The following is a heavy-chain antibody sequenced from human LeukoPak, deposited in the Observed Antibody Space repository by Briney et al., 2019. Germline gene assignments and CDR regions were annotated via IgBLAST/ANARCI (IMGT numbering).Heavy chain of an antibody. V-gene: IGHV4-4*02. J-gene: IGHJ6*03. CDR2: IFRGGSP. Sequence: SETLSLTCAVSGDSITTNHWWSWVRQTPDKGLEWVGEIFRGGSPNYNPSLKRRVTISLDTSKNQFSLKLSSVTAADTAMYFCARGRTGYQLLPTKKNYSYYYVDVWGKGTSVTVSS. CDR3: ARGRTGYQLLPTKKNYSYYYVDV. CDR1: GDSITTNHW. D-gene: IGHD2-2*01.